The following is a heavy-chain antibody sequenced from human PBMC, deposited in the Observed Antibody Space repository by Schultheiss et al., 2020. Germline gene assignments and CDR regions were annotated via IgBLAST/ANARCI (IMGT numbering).Heavy chain of an antibody. CDR2: IYSSGST. D-gene: IGHD2-15*01. Sequence: SQTLSLTCTVSGGSISSGYYYWTWIRQPAGKGLEWIGRIYSSGSTNYNPSLKSRVTISVDTSKNQFSLKLSSVTAADTAVYSCARTIYCSDGSCPLQHWGQGTLVTVSS. CDR3: ARTIYCSDGSCPLQH. V-gene: IGHV4-61*02. CDR1: GGSISSGYYY. J-gene: IGHJ1*01.